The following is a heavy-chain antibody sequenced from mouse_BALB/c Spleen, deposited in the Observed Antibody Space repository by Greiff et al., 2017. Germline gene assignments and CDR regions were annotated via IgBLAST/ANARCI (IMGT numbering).Heavy chain of an antibody. J-gene: IGHJ3*01. V-gene: IGHV5-12-1*01. CDR2: ISSGGGST. CDR3: ARHEGIYYDYDGAAY. CDR1: GFAFSSYD. Sequence: DVKLVESGGGLVKPGGSLKLSCAASGFAFSSYDMSWVRQTPEKRLEWVAYISSGGGSTYYPDTVKGRFTISRDNAKNTLYLQMSSLKSEDTAMYYCARHEGIYYDYDGAAYWGQGTLVTVSA. D-gene: IGHD2-4*01.